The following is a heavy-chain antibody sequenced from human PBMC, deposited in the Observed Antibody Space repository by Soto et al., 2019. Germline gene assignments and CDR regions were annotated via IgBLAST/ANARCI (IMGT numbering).Heavy chain of an antibody. Sequence: EVQLVESGGGLVQPGGSLRLSCAASGFTFSDHYMAWVRQAPGKGLGWVARSRNRVNSHTTEYAASVKGRFTISRDESKSSLYLQMNSLKIEDTAVYYCTRGLLGGAPSYTFHGMDVWGQGTTVTVSS. V-gene: IGHV3-72*01. CDR1: GFTFSDHY. D-gene: IGHD1-26*01. CDR3: TRGLLGGAPSYTFHGMDV. CDR2: SRNRVNSHTT. J-gene: IGHJ6*01.